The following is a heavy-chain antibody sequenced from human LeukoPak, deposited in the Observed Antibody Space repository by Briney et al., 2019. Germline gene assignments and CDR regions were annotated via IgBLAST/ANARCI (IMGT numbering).Heavy chain of an antibody. CDR3: AREGYDSSGYADAFDI. CDR1: GFTFSSYW. D-gene: IGHD3-22*01. CDR2: INSDGSST. V-gene: IGHV3-74*01. Sequence: GGSLRLSCAASGFTFSSYWMHWVRQAPGKGLVWVSRINSDGSSTSYADSVKGRFTISRDNAKNTLYLQMNSLRAEDTAVYYCAREGYDSSGYADAFDIWGQGTMVTVSS. J-gene: IGHJ3*02.